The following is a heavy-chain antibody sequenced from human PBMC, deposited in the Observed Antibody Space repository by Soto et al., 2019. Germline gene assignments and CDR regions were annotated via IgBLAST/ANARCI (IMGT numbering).Heavy chain of an antibody. Sequence: QVQLVESGGGVVQPGTSLRLSCAASGFTFSDYGMHWVRQAPGKGLEWVAVIASDGSNEYYGGSVKGRFTISRDNSRSTLYLQMNSPRPCDTGTYYCGRKIPVRVGELPDFWGQGTLVTVSS. CDR3: GRKIPVRVGELPDF. CDR2: IASDGSNE. D-gene: IGHD1-7*01. V-gene: IGHV3-30*18. J-gene: IGHJ4*02. CDR1: GFTFSDYG.